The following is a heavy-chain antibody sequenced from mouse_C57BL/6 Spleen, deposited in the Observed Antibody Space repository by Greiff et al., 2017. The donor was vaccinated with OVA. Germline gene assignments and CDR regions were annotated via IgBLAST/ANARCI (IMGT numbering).Heavy chain of an antibody. V-gene: IGHV1-66*01. CDR3: AREDSRGAMDY. Sequence: QVHVKQSGPELVKPGASVKISCKASGYSFTSYYIHWVKQRPGQGLEWIGWIYPGSGNTKYNEKFKGKATLTADTSSSTAYMQLSSLTSEDSAVYYCAREDSRGAMDYWGQGTSVTVSS. CDR2: IYPGSGNT. J-gene: IGHJ4*01. CDR1: GYSFTSYY.